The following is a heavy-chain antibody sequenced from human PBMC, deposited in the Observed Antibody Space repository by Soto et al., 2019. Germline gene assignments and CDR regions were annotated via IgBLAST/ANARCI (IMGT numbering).Heavy chain of an antibody. J-gene: IGHJ4*02. CDR2: ISSSSSYI. CDR3: ARVPSAMVGVIAVAGSPADY. Sequence: PGGSLRLSCAASGFTFSSYSMNWVRQAPGKGLEWVSSISSSSSYIYYADSVKGRFTISRDNAKNSLYLQMNSLRAEDTAVYYCARVPSAMVGVIAVAGSPADYWGQGTLVTVSS. D-gene: IGHD6-19*01. CDR1: GFTFSSYS. V-gene: IGHV3-21*01.